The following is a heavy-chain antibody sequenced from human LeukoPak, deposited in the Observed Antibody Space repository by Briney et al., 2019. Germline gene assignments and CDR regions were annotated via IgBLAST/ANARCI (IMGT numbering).Heavy chain of an antibody. Sequence: SETLSLTCAVYGGSFSGYYWSWICQPPGKGLEWIGEINHSGSTNYNPSLKSRVTISVDTSKNQFSLKLSSVTAADTAVYYCARANGYGLIDYWGQGTLVTVSS. D-gene: IGHD3-16*01. J-gene: IGHJ4*02. CDR1: GGSFSGYY. CDR3: ARANGYGLIDY. V-gene: IGHV4-34*01. CDR2: INHSGST.